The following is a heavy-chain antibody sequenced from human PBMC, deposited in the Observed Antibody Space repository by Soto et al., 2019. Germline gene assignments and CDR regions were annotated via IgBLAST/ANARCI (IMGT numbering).Heavy chain of an antibody. J-gene: IGHJ5*02. CDR3: AREGVGAAAGGVGGGCDP. CDR2: INTDGSST. D-gene: IGHD6-13*01. V-gene: IGHV3-74*01. Sequence: EVQLVESGGGLVQPGGSLRLSCAASGFTFSSYWMHWVRQAPGKGLVWVSRINTDGSSTNYEDSVKGLFTISRDNAKNTLYLQMNRLRAEEPAVYYCAREGVGAAAGGVGGGCDPWGQGTLVTVSS. CDR1: GFTFSSYW.